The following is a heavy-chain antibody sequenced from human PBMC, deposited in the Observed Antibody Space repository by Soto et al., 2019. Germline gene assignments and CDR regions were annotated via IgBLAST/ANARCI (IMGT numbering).Heavy chain of an antibody. D-gene: IGHD3-22*01. CDR3: AGLGHSSG. J-gene: IGHJ4*02. CDR1: GFTFSDYS. V-gene: IGHV3-48*02. Sequence: PGGSLRLSCAASGFTFSDYSMNWVRQAPGKGLEWVSYITGNSDTIYYADSVKGRFTISRDNAKNSLYLQMNSLRDEDAAVYYCAGLGHSSGWGQGTLVTVSS. CDR2: ITGNSDTI.